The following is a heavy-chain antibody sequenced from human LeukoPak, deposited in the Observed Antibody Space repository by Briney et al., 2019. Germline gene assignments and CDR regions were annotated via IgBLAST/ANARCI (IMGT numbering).Heavy chain of an antibody. CDR2: IYYSGRI. Sequence: SDALSLTCAVSGDSISRSDWWAWIRQPPGKGLEWLGNIYYSGRIYHNPSLQSRVIMSVDSSKNQFSLRLDSVTAADTAVYYCAKTRSGTYYGDSFDVWGQGELVIVSS. J-gene: IGHJ3*01. D-gene: IGHD1-26*01. CDR1: GDSISRSDW. V-gene: IGHV4-28*05. CDR3: AKTRSGTYYGDSFDV.